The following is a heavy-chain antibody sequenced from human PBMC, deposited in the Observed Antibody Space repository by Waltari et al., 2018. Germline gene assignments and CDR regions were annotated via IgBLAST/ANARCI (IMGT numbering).Heavy chain of an antibody. V-gene: IGHV4-59*11. CDR3: ARLPRGSVIIGAFDI. J-gene: IGHJ3*02. D-gene: IGHD3-22*01. CDR2: MYFSGTK. Sequence: QVQLQESGPGLVKASQTLSLTCNVSGSSIRSHFWSWIRQAPGKGLEWIGHMYFSGTKDYNPSLKSRVAISIDTSKNHFSLNLRSVTAADTAIYYCARLPRGSVIIGAFDIWGQGTQVTVSS. CDR1: GSSIRSHF.